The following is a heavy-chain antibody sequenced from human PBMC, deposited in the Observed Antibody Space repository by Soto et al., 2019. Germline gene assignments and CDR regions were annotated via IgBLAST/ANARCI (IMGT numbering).Heavy chain of an antibody. CDR3: ASRPYYYYGLDV. CDR2: VYHTGNA. CDR1: GGSITSPGYS. V-gene: IGHV4-30-2*01. J-gene: IGHJ6*02. Sequence: PSETLSLTCTVSGGSITSPGYSWSWIRQPPEKALEWIGYVYHTGNAYPKPSLKSRVTISLDRSKNQFSLRMTSVTAADTALYYCASRPYYYYGLDVWGQGTTVTVSS.